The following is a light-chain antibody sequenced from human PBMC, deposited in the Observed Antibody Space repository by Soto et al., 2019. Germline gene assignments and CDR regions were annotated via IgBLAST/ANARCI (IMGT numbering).Light chain of an antibody. CDR1: QSVSSSY. Sequence: ETVLTQSPGTLSLSPGERATLSCRASQSVSSSYLAWYQQKPGQAPRLLMYGASSRATGIPDRFSGGGSATDFTLTISRLEPEDFAVYYCQQYGSSPYTFGQGTKLEIK. V-gene: IGKV3-20*01. CDR3: QQYGSSPYT. CDR2: GAS. J-gene: IGKJ2*01.